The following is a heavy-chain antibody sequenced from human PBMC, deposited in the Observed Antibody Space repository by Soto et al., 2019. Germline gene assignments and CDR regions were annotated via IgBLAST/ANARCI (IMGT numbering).Heavy chain of an antibody. D-gene: IGHD3-10*01. V-gene: IGHV4-34*01. CDR3: ARGLVTMVRGVIFDY. J-gene: IGHJ4*02. Sequence: SETLSLTCAVYGGSFSGYYWSWIRQPPGKGLEWIGEINHSGSTNYNPSLKSRVTISVDTPKNQFSLKLSSVTAADTAVYYCARGLVTMVRGVIFDYWGQGTLVTVSS. CDR2: INHSGST. CDR1: GGSFSGYY.